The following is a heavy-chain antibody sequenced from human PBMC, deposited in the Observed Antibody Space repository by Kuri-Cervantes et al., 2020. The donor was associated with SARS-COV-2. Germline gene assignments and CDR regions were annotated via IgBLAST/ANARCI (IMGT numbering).Heavy chain of an antibody. CDR3: ANYYYDKRGNYYGWFDP. J-gene: IGHJ5*02. V-gene: IGHV4-30-4*01. D-gene: IGHD3-22*01. CDR2: IYSSGST. Sequence: LRLSCTASGGSISSGDYFWSWHRQPPGKGLEWIGYIYSSGSTYYNPSLKSLVTMSVDRSKNQFSLKMTSVTAAATAVYYCANYYYDKRGNYYGWFDPWGQGTLVTVSS. CDR1: GGSISSGDYF.